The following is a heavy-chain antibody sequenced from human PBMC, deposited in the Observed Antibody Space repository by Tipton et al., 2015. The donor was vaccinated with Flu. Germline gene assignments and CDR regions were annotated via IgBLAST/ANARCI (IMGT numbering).Heavy chain of an antibody. J-gene: IGHJ6*02. D-gene: IGHD3-10*01. CDR3: ARARAPYYYYAMDV. V-gene: IGHV4-61*01. CDR1: GHSISSDYY. CDR2: IYYSGGT. Sequence: GLVKPSETLSLTCTISGHSISSDYYWGWIRQPPGKGLEWIGYIYYSGGTNYNPSLQSRLSISADSSKNQLSLKLTSVAAADTAVYYCARARAPYYYYAMDVWGQGATVTVS.